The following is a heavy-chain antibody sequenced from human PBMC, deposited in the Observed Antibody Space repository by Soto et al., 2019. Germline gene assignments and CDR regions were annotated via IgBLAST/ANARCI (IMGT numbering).Heavy chain of an antibody. V-gene: IGHV1-69*08. CDR3: GREKIPMVGGVIWFDP. Sequence: QVQLVQSGAEVKKPGSSVKVSCKASGGTFSSYTISWVRQAPGQGLEWMGRIIPILGIANYAQKFQGRVTITADKSRSTAYMELSSLRSEDTAVYYWGREKIPMVGGVIWFDPWGQGTLVPVPS. CDR1: GGTFSSYT. J-gene: IGHJ5*02. CDR2: IIPILGIA. D-gene: IGHD3-10*01.